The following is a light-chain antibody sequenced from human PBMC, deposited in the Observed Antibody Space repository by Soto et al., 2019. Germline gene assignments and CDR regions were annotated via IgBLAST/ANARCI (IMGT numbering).Light chain of an antibody. J-gene: IGKJ1*01. Sequence: EIVLPQSPGTLSLSPGERATLSCRASQTISANYVAWYQQKPGQAPRLLIYRASRRATGIPDRFTGSGSGTDFSLTISRLEPEDFAVYYCQQYGTSPSWTFGQGTKVEVK. CDR3: QQYGTSPSWT. CDR1: QTISANY. CDR2: RAS. V-gene: IGKV3-20*01.